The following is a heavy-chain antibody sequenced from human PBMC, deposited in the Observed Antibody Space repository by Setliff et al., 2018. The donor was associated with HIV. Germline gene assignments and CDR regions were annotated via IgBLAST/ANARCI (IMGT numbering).Heavy chain of an antibody. Sequence: SETLSLTCTAYGGSFSNYYTNWIRQPPGKGLEWIGELSPSGTTRSNPSLQSRVTILLDTSNNQFSLKLTSVTAADTAMYYCASFFVTTVTSQDYWGQGTPVTVSS. J-gene: IGHJ4*02. D-gene: IGHD4-17*01. CDR3: ASFFVTTVTSQDY. V-gene: IGHV4-34*01. CDR2: LSPSGTT. CDR1: GGSFSNYY.